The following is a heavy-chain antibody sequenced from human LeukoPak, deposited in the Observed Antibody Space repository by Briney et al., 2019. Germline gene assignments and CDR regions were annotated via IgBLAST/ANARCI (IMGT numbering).Heavy chain of an antibody. CDR2: ISWNSGSI. V-gene: IGHV3-9*03. CDR3: AKDLRLGELSYDAFDI. Sequence: GGSLRLSCAASGFTFDDYAMHWVRQAPGKGLEWVSGISWNSGSIGYADSVKGRFTISRDNAKNSLYLQMNSLRAEDMALYYCAKDLRLGELSYDAFDIWGQGTMVTVSS. CDR1: GFTFDDYA. J-gene: IGHJ3*02. D-gene: IGHD3-16*02.